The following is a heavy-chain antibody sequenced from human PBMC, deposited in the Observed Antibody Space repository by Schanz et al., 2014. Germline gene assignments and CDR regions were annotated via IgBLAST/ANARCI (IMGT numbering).Heavy chain of an antibody. CDR1: GFDFNSYS. D-gene: IGHD3-10*01. CDR2: IATSSSTR. J-gene: IGHJ1*01. V-gene: IGHV3-48*01. Sequence: EVRLVESGGGLVQPGGSLRLSCEASGFDFNSYSMNWVRQVPGKGLEWLSYIATSSSTRHYADSVKGRVTIPRDNAKNSVSLQMRRLRVEDTAVYYCASGVHVSSLQKGLQFWGRGTLVIVSS. CDR3: ASGVHVSSLQKGLQF.